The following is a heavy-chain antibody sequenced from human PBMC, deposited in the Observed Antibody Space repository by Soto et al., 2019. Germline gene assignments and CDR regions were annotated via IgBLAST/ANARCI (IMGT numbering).Heavy chain of an antibody. J-gene: IGHJ4*02. CDR2: IWYDGSNK. V-gene: IGHV3-33*01. D-gene: IGHD2-15*01. CDR1: GFTFSNYG. CDR3: ARDRYCSGGSCRYFDY. Sequence: PGGSLRLSCAASGFTFSNYGMHWVRQAPGKGLEWVAVIWYDGSNKYYADSVKGRFTISRDNSKNTLYLQMNSLRAEDTAVYYCARDRYCSGGSCRYFDYWGQGTLVTVSS.